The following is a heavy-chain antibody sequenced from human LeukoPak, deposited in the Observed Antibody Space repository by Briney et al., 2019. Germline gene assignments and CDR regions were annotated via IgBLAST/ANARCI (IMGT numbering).Heavy chain of an antibody. V-gene: IGHV3-30-3*01. Sequence: GGSLRLSCAASGFTFSSYAMHWVRQAPGKGLEWVAVISYDGSNKYYADSVKGRFTISRDNSKNTLYLQMNSLRAEDTAVYYCARFGEMATIGFDYWGQGTLVTVSS. CDR1: GFTFSSYA. CDR2: ISYDGSNK. D-gene: IGHD5-24*01. J-gene: IGHJ4*02. CDR3: ARFGEMATIGFDY.